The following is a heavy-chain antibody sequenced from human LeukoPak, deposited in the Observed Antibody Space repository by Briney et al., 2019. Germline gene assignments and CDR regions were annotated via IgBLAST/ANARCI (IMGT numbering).Heavy chain of an antibody. CDR3: SRDTRAAHAEYFQH. D-gene: IGHD2-15*01. Sequence: ASVKVSCKASGYTFTSYYMHWVRQAPGQGLEWMGMINPSSGNARYAQKFQGRVTMARDTSTSTMYMELSSLRSEDTAVYYCSRDTRAAHAEYFQHWGQGTLVIVSS. CDR1: GYTFTSYY. V-gene: IGHV1-46*01. CDR2: INPSSGNA. J-gene: IGHJ1*01.